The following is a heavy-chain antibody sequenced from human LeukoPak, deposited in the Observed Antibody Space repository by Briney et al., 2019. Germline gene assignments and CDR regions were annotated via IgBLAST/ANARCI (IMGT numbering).Heavy chain of an antibody. Sequence: GASVKVSCKASGYTFTSYGISWVRQAPGQGLEWMGWISAYNGNTDYAQKLQGRVTMTKDTSTSTAYMELRSLRSDDTAVYYCARGRVVPAAILVYYYYYMDVWGKGTTVTVSS. CDR2: ISAYNGNT. CDR3: ARGRVVPAAILVYYYYYMDV. D-gene: IGHD2-2*02. V-gene: IGHV1-18*01. J-gene: IGHJ6*03. CDR1: GYTFTSYG.